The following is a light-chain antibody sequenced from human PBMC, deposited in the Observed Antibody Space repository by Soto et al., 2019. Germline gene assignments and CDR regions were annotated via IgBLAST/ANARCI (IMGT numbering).Light chain of an antibody. CDR2: KVS. CDR1: QSLANSDGDTS. V-gene: IGKV2-30*01. CDR3: MQGTHWPWT. J-gene: IGKJ1*01. Sequence: DVVVTQTPLSLPVTLGQPASISCRSNQSLANSDGDTSLSWFQQRPGQSPRRLIYKVSNRDSGGXGXXSGRGAGTDFTLRISRVEADDVGVYHGMQGTHWPWTFGQGTTVEIK.